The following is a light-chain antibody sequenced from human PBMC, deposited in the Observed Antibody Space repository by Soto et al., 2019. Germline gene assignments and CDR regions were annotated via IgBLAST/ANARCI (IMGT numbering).Light chain of an antibody. CDR3: QQLHSYPLT. J-gene: IGKJ4*01. V-gene: IGKV1-9*01. CDR2: AAS. CDR1: QGISSY. Sequence: IQLTQSPSSLSASVGDRVTITCRASQGISSYLAWYQQKPGKAPNLLIYAASTLQSGVPSRFSGSGSGTDFTLTISSLQPEDFATYYCQQLHSYPLTFGGGTKVDIK.